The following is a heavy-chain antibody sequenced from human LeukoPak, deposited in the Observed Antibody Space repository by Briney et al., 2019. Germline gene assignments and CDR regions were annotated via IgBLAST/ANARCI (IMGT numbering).Heavy chain of an antibody. CDR1: GVSISPYY. D-gene: IGHD2-21*01. CDR3: ARGVVPAKNWYFDL. V-gene: IGHV4-4*09. J-gene: IGHJ2*01. Sequence: SETLSLTCAVSGVSISPYYWAWIRQPPGKGLEWIGYIHTSGSNNQYPSLKSRVTISVDTSKNQFSLKLSSVTAADTAVYYCARGVVPAKNWYFDLWGRGTLVTVSS. CDR2: IHTSGSN.